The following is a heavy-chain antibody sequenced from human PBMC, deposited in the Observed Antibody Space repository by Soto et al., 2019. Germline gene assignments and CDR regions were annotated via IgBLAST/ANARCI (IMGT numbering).Heavy chain of an antibody. Sequence: GGSLRLSCAASGFTFSTYGMHWVRQAPGKGLEWVAVISYDGSIIYYADSVKGRFTISRDNSKTTLYLQMNSLRPEDTAVYYCAKDFNPWDLYYYFDFWGQGTLVTVSS. D-gene: IGHD1-26*01. CDR2: ISYDGSII. V-gene: IGHV3-30*18. CDR1: GFTFSTYG. J-gene: IGHJ4*02. CDR3: AKDFNPWDLYYYFDF.